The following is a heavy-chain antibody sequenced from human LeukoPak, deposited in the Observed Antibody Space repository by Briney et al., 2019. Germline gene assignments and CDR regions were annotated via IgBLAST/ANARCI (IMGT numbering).Heavy chain of an antibody. CDR2: ISWNSGSI. Sequence: GGSLRLSCAASGFTFDDYAMHWVRQAPGKGLEWVSGISWNSGSIGYADSVKGRFTISRDNAKNSLYLQMNSLRAEDTALYYCAKDSRGGDWLMGWFDPWGQGTLVTVSS. CDR1: GFTFDDYA. J-gene: IGHJ5*02. D-gene: IGHD3-9*01. V-gene: IGHV3-9*01. CDR3: AKDSRGGDWLMGWFDP.